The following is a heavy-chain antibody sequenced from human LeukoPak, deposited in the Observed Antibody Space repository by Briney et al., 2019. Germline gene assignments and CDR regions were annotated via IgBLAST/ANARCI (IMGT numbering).Heavy chain of an antibody. V-gene: IGHV4-30-4*01. CDR3: ARGPLLAPFDY. D-gene: IGHD3-10*01. Sequence: SETLSLTCTVSGVSISSGGFYWTWIRQPPGKGLEWIGYIYYSGSTYYNPSLKSRVTISVDTSKHQFSLKLSSVTAADTAVYYCARGPLLAPFDYWGQGTLVTVSS. J-gene: IGHJ4*02. CDR1: GVSISSGGFY. CDR2: IYYSGST.